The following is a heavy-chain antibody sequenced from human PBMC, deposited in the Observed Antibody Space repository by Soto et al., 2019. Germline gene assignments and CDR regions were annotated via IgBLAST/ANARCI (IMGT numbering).Heavy chain of an antibody. V-gene: IGHV3-30*03. CDR1: GFTFSSYG. CDR2: ISYDGSNK. CDR3: NTAAAGSSDAFDI. Sequence: QVQLVESGGGVVQPGRSLRLSCAASGFTFSSYGMHWVRQAPGKGLEWVAVISYDGSNKYYADSVKGRFTISRDNSKNTLYLQMNSLRAEDTAVYYCNTAAAGSSDAFDIWGQGTMVTVSS. J-gene: IGHJ3*02. D-gene: IGHD6-13*01.